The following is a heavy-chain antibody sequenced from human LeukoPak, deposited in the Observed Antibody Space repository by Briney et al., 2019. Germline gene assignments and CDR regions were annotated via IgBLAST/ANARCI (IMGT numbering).Heavy chain of an antibody. J-gene: IGHJ6*03. D-gene: IGHD1-26*01. Sequence: GGTLRLSCAASGFTLSSYAMTWVRQAPGKGLEWVSSITSSSTYTFYADSVKGRFTISRDNARNSLYLQMNSLRAEDTAVYYCARDPYSGTYGDTYYYYMDVWGKGTTVTISS. CDR1: GFTLSSYA. V-gene: IGHV3-21*01. CDR2: ITSSSTYT. CDR3: ARDPYSGTYGDTYYYYMDV.